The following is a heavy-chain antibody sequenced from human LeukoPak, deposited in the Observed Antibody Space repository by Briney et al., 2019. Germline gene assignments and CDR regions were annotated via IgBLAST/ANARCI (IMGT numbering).Heavy chain of an antibody. J-gene: IGHJ4*02. CDR1: GFTFSSYA. D-gene: IGHD3-10*01. Sequence: PGGSLRLSCAASGFTFSSYAMSWVRQAPGKGLEWVSAISGSGGSTYYADSVKGRFTISRDNSKNTLYLQMNSRRAEDTAVYYCAKADGLLSLLFDYWGQGTLVTVSS. CDR2: ISGSGGST. V-gene: IGHV3-23*01. CDR3: AKADGLLSLLFDY.